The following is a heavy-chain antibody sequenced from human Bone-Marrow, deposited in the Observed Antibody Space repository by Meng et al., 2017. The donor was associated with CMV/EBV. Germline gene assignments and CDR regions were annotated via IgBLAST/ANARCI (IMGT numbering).Heavy chain of an antibody. CDR1: GYTFTGHY. D-gene: IGHD2-15*01. V-gene: IGHV1-2*02. Sequence: ASVKVSCKASGYTFTGHYMHWVRQAPGQGLEWMGWIKPNNGGTSYAQKFQGRVTMTTDESTSTAYMELSSLRSEDTAVYYCARSTPDAFDIWGRGTMVTVSS. CDR3: ARSTPDAFDI. CDR2: IKPNNGGT. J-gene: IGHJ3*02.